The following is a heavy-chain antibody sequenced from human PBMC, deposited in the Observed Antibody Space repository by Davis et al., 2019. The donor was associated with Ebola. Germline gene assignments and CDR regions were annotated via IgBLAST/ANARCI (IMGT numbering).Heavy chain of an antibody. CDR3: AKDRTYYVSGILAY. CDR1: GFTFSSYG. J-gene: IGHJ4*02. Sequence: GESLKISCAASGFTFSSYGMHWVRQAPGKGLEWVAVISYDGSNKYYADSVKGRFTISRDNSKNTLYLQMKGLRAEDTAVYYCAKDRTYYVSGILAYWGQGTLVTVSS. D-gene: IGHD3-10*01. CDR2: ISYDGSNK. V-gene: IGHV3-30*18.